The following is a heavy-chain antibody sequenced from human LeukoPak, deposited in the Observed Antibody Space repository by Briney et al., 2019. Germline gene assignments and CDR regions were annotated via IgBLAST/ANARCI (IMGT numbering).Heavy chain of an antibody. D-gene: IGHD3-10*01. CDR2: IIPIFGTA. Sequence: ASVKVSCKASGGTFSSYAISWVRQAPGQGLEWMGGIIPIFGTANYAQKFQGRVTITADKSTSTAYMELSSLRSEDTAVYYCARARVTMVRPHNWFDPWGQGTLVTVSS. CDR3: ARARVTMVRPHNWFDP. J-gene: IGHJ5*02. V-gene: IGHV1-69*06. CDR1: GGTFSSYA.